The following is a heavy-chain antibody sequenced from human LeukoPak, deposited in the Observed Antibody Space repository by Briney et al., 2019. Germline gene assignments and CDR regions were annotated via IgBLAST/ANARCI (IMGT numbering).Heavy chain of an antibody. D-gene: IGHD2-15*01. J-gene: IGHJ4*02. V-gene: IGHV4-59*01. CDR1: GGSISSYY. CDR2: INYSGST. CDR3: ARGGYCSGGSCYGGPFDY. Sequence: SETLSLTCTVSGGSISSYYWSWIRQPPGKGLEWIGYINYSGSTNYNPSLKSRVTISVDTSKNQLSLKLSSVTAADTAVYYCARGGYCSGGSCYGGPFDYWGQGTLVTVSS.